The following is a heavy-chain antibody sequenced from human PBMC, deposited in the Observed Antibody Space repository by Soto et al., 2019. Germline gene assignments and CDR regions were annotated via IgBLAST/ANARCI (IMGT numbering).Heavy chain of an antibody. Sequence: QVQLVESGGGVVQPGRSLRLSCAASGFTFSSYVMHWVRQAPGKGLEWVAVISYDGSNKYYADSVKGRFTISRDNSKNTLYLQMNSLRAEDTAVCYGARDGVNDYGGNSPDYWGQGTLVTVSS. V-gene: IGHV3-30-3*01. CDR2: ISYDGSNK. D-gene: IGHD4-17*01. CDR1: GFTFSSYV. J-gene: IGHJ4*02. CDR3: ARDGVNDYGGNSPDY.